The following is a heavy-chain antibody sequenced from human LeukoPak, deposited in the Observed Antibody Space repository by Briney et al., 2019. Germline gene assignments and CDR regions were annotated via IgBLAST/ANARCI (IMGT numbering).Heavy chain of an antibody. V-gene: IGHV3-30-3*01. CDR2: ISYDGSNK. D-gene: IGHD3-10*01. Sequence: GRSLRLSCAASGSTFSSYAMHWVRQAPGKGLEWVAVISYDGSNKYYADSVKGRFTISRDNSKNTLYLQMNSLRAEDTAVYYCARVGGFYGSGRHLVKTGKGALDYWGQGTLVTVSS. CDR3: ARVGGFYGSGRHLVKTGKGALDY. J-gene: IGHJ4*02. CDR1: GSTFSSYA.